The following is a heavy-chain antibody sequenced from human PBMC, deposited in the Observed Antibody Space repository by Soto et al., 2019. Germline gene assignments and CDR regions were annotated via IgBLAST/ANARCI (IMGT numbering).Heavy chain of an antibody. V-gene: IGHV3-33*01. CDR2: IWHDGKNK. CDR1: GFTFSNFG. CDR3: ARGPGQGEAMDY. J-gene: IGHJ4*02. Sequence: QVQVVESGGGVVQPGTSLRLSCAASGFTFSNFGMHWVRQAPGKGLEWVAVIWHDGKNKYYADSAKGRFTISRDNSKNTLYLQMNSRRAEDTAVYYWARGPGQGEAMDYWGQGTLVTVSS.